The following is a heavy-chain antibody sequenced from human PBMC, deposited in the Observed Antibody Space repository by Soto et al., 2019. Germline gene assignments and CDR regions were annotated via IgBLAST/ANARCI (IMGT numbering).Heavy chain of an antibody. Sequence: GESLKISCKASGYDFTNYWIAWVRQTRGRGLEWIGMLYPGDSDSRYNPSFLGRVTRSADKSITSAFVQWGSLKASDSAIYYCARVRAPRRQLISMSLHLWGRETLVTVSS. V-gene: IGHV5-51*01. D-gene: IGHD6-13*01. CDR2: LYPGDSDS. CDR1: GYDFTNYW. CDR3: ARVRAPRRQLISMSLHL. J-gene: IGHJ4*03.